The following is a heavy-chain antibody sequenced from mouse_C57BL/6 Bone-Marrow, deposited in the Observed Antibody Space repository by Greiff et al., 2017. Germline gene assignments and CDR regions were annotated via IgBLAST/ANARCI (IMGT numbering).Heavy chain of an antibody. D-gene: IGHD1-1*01. J-gene: IGHJ4*01. CDR2: IWRGGST. CDR3: ANTPVIYYYGSKAMEY. CDR1: GFSLTSYG. V-gene: IGHV2-5*01. Sequence: VQGVESGPGLVQPSQSLSITCTVSGFSLTSYGVHWVRQSPGKGLEWLGVIWRGGSTDYNAAFMSRLSITKDNSKSQVFFKMNSLQADDTAMYYCANTPVIYYYGSKAMEYWGQGTAVTVSS.